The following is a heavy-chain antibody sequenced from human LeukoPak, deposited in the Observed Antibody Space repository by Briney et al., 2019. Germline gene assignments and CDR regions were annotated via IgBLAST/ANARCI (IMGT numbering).Heavy chain of an antibody. J-gene: IGHJ5*02. CDR2: IYHSGST. CDR1: GGSISSGGYS. V-gene: IGHV4-30-2*03. CDR3: ARLGTRGPARRDSGSSA. D-gene: IGHD1-26*01. Sequence: PSETLSLTCAVSGGSISSGGYSWSWIRQPPGKGLEWIGYIYHSGSTYYNPSLKSRVTISVDTSKNQFSLKLSSVTAADTAVYYCARLGTRGPARRDSGSSAWGQGTLVTVSS.